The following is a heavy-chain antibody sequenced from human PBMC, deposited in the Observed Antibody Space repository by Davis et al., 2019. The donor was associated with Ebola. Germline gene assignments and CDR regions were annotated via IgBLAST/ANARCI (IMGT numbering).Heavy chain of an antibody. CDR3: ARGNYGDYIVLYYYNMDV. J-gene: IGHJ6*02. Sequence: MPSETLSLTCTLSGGSISGYYLTWIRQPPGKGLEWIAYIYYSGSTHYNPSLKSRATISVDTSRNQFSLRLSSVTAADTAVYYCARGNYGDYIVLYYYNMDVWGQGTTVTVSS. D-gene: IGHD4-17*01. V-gene: IGHV4-59*01. CDR1: GGSISGYY. CDR2: IYYSGST.